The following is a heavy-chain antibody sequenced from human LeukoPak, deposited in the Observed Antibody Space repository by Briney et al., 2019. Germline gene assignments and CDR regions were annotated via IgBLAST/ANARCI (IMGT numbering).Heavy chain of an antibody. CDR3: AGPTYYYDSSGSFGAFDI. CDR2: IYHSGST. J-gene: IGHJ3*02. V-gene: IGHV4-38-2*01. D-gene: IGHD3-22*01. CDR1: GYSISSGYY. Sequence: SETVSLTCAVSGYSISSGYYWGWIRQPPGKGLEGIGSIYHSGSTYYNPSLKRRVTISLHTSKHQFSLKLSSVTAADTAVYYCAGPTYYYDSSGSFGAFDIWGQGTMVTVSS.